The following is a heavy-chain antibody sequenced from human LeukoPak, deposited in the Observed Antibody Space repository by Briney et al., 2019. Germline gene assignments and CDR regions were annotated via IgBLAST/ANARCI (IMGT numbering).Heavy chain of an antibody. V-gene: IGHV1-69*04. CDR1: GGTFRSYA. Sequence: SVKVSCKASGGTFRSYAIHWLRQAPGEGLEWMGRIIPMVSLTNYAQKLQGRVTIAADKSTSTVYMELSSLRSEDTAVYCCATYNVDYYDTSDGMDVWGQGPTVTVSS. D-gene: IGHD3-22*01. CDR2: IIPMVSLT. CDR3: ATYNVDYYDTSDGMDV. J-gene: IGHJ6*02.